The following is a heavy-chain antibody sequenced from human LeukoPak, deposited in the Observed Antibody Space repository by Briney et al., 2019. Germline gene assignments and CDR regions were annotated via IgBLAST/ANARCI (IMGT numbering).Heavy chain of an antibody. D-gene: IGHD2-2*01. CDR1: GGSISSYY. CDR2: IYTSGST. V-gene: IGHV4-4*07. J-gene: IGHJ6*03. Sequence: SETLSLTCTVSGGSISSYYWSWIRQPAGKGLEWIGRIYTSGSTNYNPSLKSRVTMSVDTSKNQFSLKLSSVTAADTAVYYCATVVPAAPNYYYMDVWGKGTTVTVSS. CDR3: ATVVPAAPNYYYMDV.